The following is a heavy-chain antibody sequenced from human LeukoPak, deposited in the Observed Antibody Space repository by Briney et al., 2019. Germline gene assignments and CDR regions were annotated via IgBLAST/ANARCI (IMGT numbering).Heavy chain of an antibody. CDR3: ARVGYYECSGYYEY. J-gene: IGHJ4*02. CDR1: GYTLTDYY. V-gene: IGHV1-2*06. D-gene: IGHD3-22*01. CDR2: INPNSGGT. Sequence: VASVKVSCKASGYTLTDYYMHWVRQAPGQGLEWMGRINPNSGGTNYAQKFQGRVTMTRDTSISTVYMELSRLRSDDTAVYYCARVGYYECSGYYEYWGQGTLVTVSS.